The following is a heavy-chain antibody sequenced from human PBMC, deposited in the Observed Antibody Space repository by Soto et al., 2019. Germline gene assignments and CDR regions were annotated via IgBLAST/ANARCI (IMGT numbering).Heavy chain of an antibody. V-gene: IGHV6-1*01. CDR1: GDSVSSNSAA. Sequence: PSQTLSLTCAISGDSVSSNSAAWNWIRQSPSRGLEWLGRTYYRSKWYNDYAVSVKSRITINPDTSKNQFSLQLNSVTPEDTAVYYCARADMATTVTVMGWFDPWGQGTLVTVSS. CDR2: TYYRSKWYN. CDR3: ARADMATTVTVMGWFDP. D-gene: IGHD4-17*01. J-gene: IGHJ5*02.